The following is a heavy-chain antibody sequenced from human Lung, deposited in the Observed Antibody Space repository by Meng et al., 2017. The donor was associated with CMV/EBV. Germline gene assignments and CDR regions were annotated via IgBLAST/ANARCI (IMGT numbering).Heavy chain of an antibody. CDR3: ARKDDFGGHSPY. CDR1: GYTFTSYD. V-gene: IGHV1-8*03. Sequence: ASVXVSCKASGYTFTSYDINWVRQATGQGLEWMGWMNPSSGNTGYAQKFQVRVTFTRDTSIGTAYMELSSMRSEDMDMYYCARKDDFGGHSPYWGQGTLVTVSS. CDR2: MNPSSGNT. D-gene: IGHD4/OR15-4a*01. J-gene: IGHJ4*02.